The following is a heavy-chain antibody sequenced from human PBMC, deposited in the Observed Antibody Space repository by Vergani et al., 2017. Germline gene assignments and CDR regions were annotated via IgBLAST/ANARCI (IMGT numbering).Heavy chain of an antibody. D-gene: IGHD1-1*01. CDR1: GFIFSDHY. CDR3: VRVKGSNWNDHLYDS. CDR2: IRNKANDYTT. V-gene: IGHV3-72*01. J-gene: IGHJ3*02. Sequence: EVQVVESGGGLVQPGGSLRLSCAASGFIFSDHYMDWVRQAPGKGLEWVGRIRNKANDYTTQYAASVKGRFTISRDDSKSYLYLQMNSHHTEDTTLYYCVRVKGSNWNDHLYDSWGQGTLVTVSS.